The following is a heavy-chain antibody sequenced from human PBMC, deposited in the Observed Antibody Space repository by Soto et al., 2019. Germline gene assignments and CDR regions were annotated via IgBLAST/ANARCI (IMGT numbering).Heavy chain of an antibody. D-gene: IGHD6-13*01. CDR2: IYYSGST. CDR3: ARGIAAAGDYYYYMYV. CDR1: GGSISSYY. Sequence: SETLSLTCTVSGGSISSYYWSWIRQPPGKGLEWIGYIYYSGSTNYNPSLKSRVTISVDTSKNQFSLKLSSVTAADTAVYYCARGIAAAGDYYYYMYVWGKGTTVTVSS. V-gene: IGHV4-59*08. J-gene: IGHJ6*03.